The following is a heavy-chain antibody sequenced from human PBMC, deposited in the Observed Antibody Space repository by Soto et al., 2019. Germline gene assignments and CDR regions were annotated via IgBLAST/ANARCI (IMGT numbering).Heavy chain of an antibody. CDR2: IIPIFGTA. V-gene: IGHV1-69*01. CDR3: ARHVDTAMVTYFDY. CDR1: GGTFSSYA. Sequence: QVQLVQSGAEVKKPGSSVKVSCKASGGTFSSYAISWVRQAPGQGLEWMGGIIPIFGTANYEQKFQGRVTITADESTSTAYMELSSLRSEDTAVYYCARHVDTAMVTYFDYWGQGTLVTVSS. J-gene: IGHJ4*02. D-gene: IGHD5-18*01.